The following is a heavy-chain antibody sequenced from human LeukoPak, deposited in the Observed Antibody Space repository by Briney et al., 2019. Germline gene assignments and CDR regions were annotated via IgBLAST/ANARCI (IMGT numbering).Heavy chain of an antibody. J-gene: IGHJ4*02. D-gene: IGHD2-2*01. V-gene: IGHV4-59*01. CDR3: ARGPLGYCSSTSCYGYYFDY. CDR2: IYYSGST. Sequence: PSETMSLTCTVSGGSISSCYWSWIRQPPGKGLEWIGYIYYSGSTNYNPSLKSRVTISVDTSKNQFSLKLSSVTAADTAVYYCARGPLGYCSSTSCYGYYFDYWGQGTLVTVSS. CDR1: GGSISSCY.